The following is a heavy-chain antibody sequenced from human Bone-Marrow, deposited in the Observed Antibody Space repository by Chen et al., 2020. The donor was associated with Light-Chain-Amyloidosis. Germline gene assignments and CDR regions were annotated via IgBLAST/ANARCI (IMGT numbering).Heavy chain of an antibody. CDR2: FLHSVRT. V-gene: IGHV4-39*01. CDR1: GGSISSSSYY. D-gene: IGHD3-9*01. CDR3: ARQSGGLTDI. Sequence: QVQLQESGPGLVKPWETLSLSCTITGGSISSSSYYWGWVRQPPGEGLEWIGSFLHSVRTYYNPSLKSRVTISVDTSKSQVSLRLSSVTAADTAVYYCARQSGGLTDIWGQGTLVTVSS. J-gene: IGHJ4*02.